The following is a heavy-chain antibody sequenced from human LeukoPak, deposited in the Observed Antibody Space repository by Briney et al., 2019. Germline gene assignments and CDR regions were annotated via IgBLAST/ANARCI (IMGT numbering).Heavy chain of an antibody. J-gene: IGHJ6*03. Sequence: GGSLRLSCAASGVTVSTNYMSWVRQAPGKGLEWVSVIHSGGNTYYADSVKGRFTISRDNSKNTLYLQMNSLRAEDTAIYYCARVLANYYYYMDVWGKGTTVTVSS. CDR1: GVTVSTNY. CDR2: IHSGGNT. D-gene: IGHD2-15*01. V-gene: IGHV3-53*01. CDR3: ARVLANYYYYMDV.